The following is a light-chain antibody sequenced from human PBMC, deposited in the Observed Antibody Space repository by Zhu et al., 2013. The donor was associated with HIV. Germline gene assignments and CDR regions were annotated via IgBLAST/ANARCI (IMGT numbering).Light chain of an antibody. V-gene: IGKV1-17*01. Sequence: DTQMTQSPSSLSAFVGERVVITCRASQHIRNDLGWYQTKTRESPSAPDSSSSHFARTGTPSRFRGSGYGTVFTLTINGLQPEDLGTYYCLQHNNFPRTFGQGTE. CDR1: QHIRND. CDR2: SS. CDR3: LQHNNFPRT. J-gene: IGKJ1*01.